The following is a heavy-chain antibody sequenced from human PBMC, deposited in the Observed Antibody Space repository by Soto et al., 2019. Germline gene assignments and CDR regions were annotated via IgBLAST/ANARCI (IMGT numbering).Heavy chain of an antibody. Sequence: PGGSLRLSCAASGFTFSSYSMNWVRQAPGKGLEWVSYISSSSSTIYYADSVKGRFTISRDNAKNSLYLQMNSLRAEDTAVYYCARGRHVYDFWSAWFDPWGQGTLVTVSS. CDR1: GFTFSSYS. CDR3: ARGRHVYDFWSAWFDP. CDR2: ISSSSSTI. J-gene: IGHJ5*02. D-gene: IGHD3-3*01. V-gene: IGHV3-48*01.